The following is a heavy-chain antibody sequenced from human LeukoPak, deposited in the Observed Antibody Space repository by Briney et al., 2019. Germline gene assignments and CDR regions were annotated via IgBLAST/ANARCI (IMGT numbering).Heavy chain of an antibody. D-gene: IGHD3-10*01. Sequence: SETLSLTCAVFGGSFSGYFWSWIRQPPGKGLEWIGEINESGSTNYNPSLKSRVTISIDTSKNHFSLKLSSVTAADTAVYYCAGQGAITILLWGQGTLVTVSS. CDR2: INESGST. V-gene: IGHV4-34*01. J-gene: IGHJ4*02. CDR3: AGQGAITILL. CDR1: GGSFSGYF.